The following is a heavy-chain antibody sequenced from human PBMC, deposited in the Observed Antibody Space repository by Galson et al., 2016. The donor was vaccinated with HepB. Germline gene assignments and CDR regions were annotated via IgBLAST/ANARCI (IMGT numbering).Heavy chain of an antibody. J-gene: IGHJ5*02. Sequence: SVKVSCKASGNTFTGYSMHWVRQAPGQGLEWMGWINPNTGGTNYAQRFQGRVTMTRDTSINTAYMELNRLKSDDTAVYYCAREPGVMGTSWVLGNNWFDPWGQGTLFTVSS. CDR1: GNTFTGYS. V-gene: IGHV1-2*02. CDR3: AREPGVMGTSWVLGNNWFDP. D-gene: IGHD5-24*01. CDR2: INPNTGGT.